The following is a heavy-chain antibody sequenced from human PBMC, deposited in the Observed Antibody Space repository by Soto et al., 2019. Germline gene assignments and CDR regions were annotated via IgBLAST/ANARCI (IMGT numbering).Heavy chain of an antibody. V-gene: IGHV3-74*01. Sequence: GGSLRLPCAASGFTFSTYWMHWVRQAPGKGLVWVSRIKTDGSVTTYADSVKGRFTISRDNAKNTLYLQMNTLRAEDTAVYYCARDLGGSHDYWGRGTLVTVSS. D-gene: IGHD3-16*01. J-gene: IGHJ4*02. CDR1: GFTFSTYW. CDR2: IKTDGSVT. CDR3: ARDLGGSHDY.